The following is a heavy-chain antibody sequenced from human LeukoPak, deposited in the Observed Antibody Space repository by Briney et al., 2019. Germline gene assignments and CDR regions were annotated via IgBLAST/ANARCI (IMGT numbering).Heavy chain of an antibody. CDR1: GFTSSNAW. J-gene: IGHJ4*02. CDR3: TTSRPVIN. CDR2: IKSITDGGTT. V-gene: IGHV3-15*01. Sequence: NPGGSLRLSCASSGFTSSNAWMSWVRQAPGKGLEWVGRIKSITDGGTTDYAAPVKGRFTISRDDSKNTLYLQMDSLETEDTAVYYRTTSRPVINWGQRTLVTVSS. D-gene: IGHD3-10*01.